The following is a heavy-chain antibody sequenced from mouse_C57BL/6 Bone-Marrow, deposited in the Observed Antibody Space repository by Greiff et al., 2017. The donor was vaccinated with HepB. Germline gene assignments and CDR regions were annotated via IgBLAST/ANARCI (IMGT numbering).Heavy chain of an antibody. CDR1: GYAFSSSW. CDR2: IYPGDGDT. J-gene: IGHJ2*01. D-gene: IGHD1-1*01. Sequence: VQLQQSGPELVKPGASVKISCKASGYAFSSSWMNWVKQRPGKGLEWIGRIYPGDGDTNYNGKFKGKATLTADKSSSTAYMQPSSLTSEDSAVYFCARWGPYYYGSSYFDYWGQGTTLTVSS. V-gene: IGHV1-82*01. CDR3: ARWGPYYYGSSYFDY.